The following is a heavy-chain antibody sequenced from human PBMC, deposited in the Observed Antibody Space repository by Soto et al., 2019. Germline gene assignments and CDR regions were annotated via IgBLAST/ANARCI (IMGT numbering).Heavy chain of an antibody. D-gene: IGHD6-13*01. CDR1: GASISSSNYY. J-gene: IGHJ4*02. V-gene: IGHV4-39*01. CDR2: IYYSGSA. CDR3: ARQDSSLDYFDY. Sequence: LSGTLSLTCSLSGASISSSNYYWGWIRQPPGKGLEWTGSIYYSGSAYNPSLKSRVTISVDTSKNQFSLKLSSVTAADTAVYYCARQDSSLDYFDYWGQGTLVNVSS.